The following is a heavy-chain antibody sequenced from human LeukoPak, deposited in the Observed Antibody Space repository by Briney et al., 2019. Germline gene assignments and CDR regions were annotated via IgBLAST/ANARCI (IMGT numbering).Heavy chain of an antibody. J-gene: IGHJ4*02. V-gene: IGHV4-39*07. CDR2: IYYSGST. D-gene: IGHD6-13*01. CDR3: ARDGWIAAAGTTG. Sequence: PSETLSLTCTVSGGSISSSSYYWGWIRQPPGKGLEWIGSIYYSGSTYHNPSLKSRVTISVDTSKNQFSLKLSSVTAADTAVYYCARDGWIAAAGTTGWGQGTLVTVSS. CDR1: GGSISSSSYY.